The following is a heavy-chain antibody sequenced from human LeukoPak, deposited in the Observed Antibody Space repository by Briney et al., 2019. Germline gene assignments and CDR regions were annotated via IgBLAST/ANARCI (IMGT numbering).Heavy chain of an antibody. Sequence: GGSLRLSCAASGFTFSTYTMNWVRLAPGKGLEWVSSISTSSSSIYYADSVKGRFTISRDNAKNSLYLQMNSLRAEDTAVYYCVGGYYYYMDVWGKGTTVTISS. CDR1: GFTFSTYT. V-gene: IGHV3-21*01. CDR2: ISTSSSSI. J-gene: IGHJ6*03. CDR3: VGGYYYYMDV.